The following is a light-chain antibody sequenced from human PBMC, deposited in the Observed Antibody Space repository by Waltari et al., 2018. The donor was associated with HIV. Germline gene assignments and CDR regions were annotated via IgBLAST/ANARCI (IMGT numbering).Light chain of an antibody. CDR3: AAWDDSLNGVV. V-gene: IGLV1-44*01. J-gene: IGLJ2*01. Sequence: QSVLTQPPSASGTPGQRVTISCSESNSNIGSNTVNWYQQLPGTAPKLLIYNKKQRPSGVPDRISGSKSGTSASLAISGLQSEDEADYYCAAWDDSLNGVVFGVGTKLTVL. CDR2: NKK. CDR1: NSNIGSNT.